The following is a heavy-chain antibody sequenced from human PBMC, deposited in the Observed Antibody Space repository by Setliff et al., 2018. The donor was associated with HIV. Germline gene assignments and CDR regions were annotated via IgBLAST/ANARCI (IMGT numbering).Heavy chain of an antibody. CDR3: GSNFRGGYWYFDL. D-gene: IGHD2-15*01. V-gene: IGHV3-21*01. J-gene: IGHJ2*01. Sequence: GSLRLSCRGFRTTFSGYGLNWVRQAPGKGLEWVSSISSSSYYIYYAYSVKGRFTISRDNANNSLFLQRNSLGAEDVAVYYWGSNFRGGYWYFDLWGRGTLVTVSS. CDR1: RTTFSGYG. CDR2: ISSSSYYI.